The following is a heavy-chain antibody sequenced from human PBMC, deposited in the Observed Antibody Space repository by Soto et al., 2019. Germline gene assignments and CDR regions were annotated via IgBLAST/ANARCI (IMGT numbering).Heavy chain of an antibody. CDR1: GFTFSSYW. CDR3: ARVSPLSGYYPYYFDY. V-gene: IGHV3-7*01. J-gene: IGHJ4*02. Sequence: GGSLRLSCAASGFTFSSYWMSWVRQAPGKGLEWVANIKQDGSEKYYVDSVKGRFTISRDNAKNSLYLQMNSLRAEDTAVYYCARVSPLSGYYPYYFDYWGQGTLVTVSS. CDR2: IKQDGSEK. D-gene: IGHD3-22*01.